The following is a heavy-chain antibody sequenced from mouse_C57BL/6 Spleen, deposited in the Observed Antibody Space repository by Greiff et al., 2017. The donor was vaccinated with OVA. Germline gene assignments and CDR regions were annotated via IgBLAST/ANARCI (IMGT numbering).Heavy chain of an antibody. Sequence: EVQLLQSGPVLVKPGASVKMSCKASGYTFTDYYMNWVRQSQGKSLEWIGVINPYNGGTSYNQKFKGKATLTVDKSSSTAYMELNSLTSEDSAVYYCARPLHYYGSSYGFAYWGQGTLVTVSA. CDR1: GYTFTDYY. V-gene: IGHV1-19*01. J-gene: IGHJ3*01. D-gene: IGHD1-1*01. CDR2: INPYNGGT. CDR3: ARPLHYYGSSYGFAY.